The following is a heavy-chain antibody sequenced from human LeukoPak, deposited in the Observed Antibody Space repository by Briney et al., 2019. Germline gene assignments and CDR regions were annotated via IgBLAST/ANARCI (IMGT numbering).Heavy chain of an antibody. J-gene: IGHJ4*02. CDR3: ATRAYSSGWYHFDY. V-gene: IGHV1-24*01. CDR1: GYTLTELS. Sequence: ASVKVSCKVSGYTLTELSMHWMRQAPGKGLEWMGGFDPEDGETIYAQKFQGRVTMTEDTSTDTAYMELSSLRSEDTAVYYCATRAYSSGWYHFDYWGQGTLVTVSS. D-gene: IGHD6-19*01. CDR2: FDPEDGET.